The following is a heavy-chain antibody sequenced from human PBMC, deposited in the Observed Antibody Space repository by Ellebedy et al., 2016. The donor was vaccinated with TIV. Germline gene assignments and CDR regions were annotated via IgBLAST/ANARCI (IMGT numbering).Heavy chain of an antibody. V-gene: IGHV4-59*01. CDR3: ARADSYASGGFDY. D-gene: IGHD3-10*01. CDR1: GGSISTYY. J-gene: IGHJ4*02. CDR2: IYYSGTT. Sequence: SETLSLTCTVSGGSISTYYWTWIRQPPGKGLEWIGNIYYSGTTNYNPSLKSRVTMSLDTSKNQFSLKLSSVTGADTAVYYCARADSYASGGFDYWGRGTLVTVSS.